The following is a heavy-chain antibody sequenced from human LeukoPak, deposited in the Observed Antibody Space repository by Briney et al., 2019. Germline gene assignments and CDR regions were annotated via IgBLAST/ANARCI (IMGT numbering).Heavy chain of an antibody. D-gene: IGHD6-13*01. V-gene: IGHV3-23*01. Sequence: PGGSLRLSCAASGIAFSSYAMSWVRQAPGKGLEWVSAISGSGGNTYYAGSVKGRFTISRDNSKNTLYLQMNSLRAEDTALYYCAKHYSSSWHYFDYWGQGTLVTVSS. J-gene: IGHJ4*02. CDR2: ISGSGGNT. CDR3: AKHYSSSWHYFDY. CDR1: GIAFSSYA.